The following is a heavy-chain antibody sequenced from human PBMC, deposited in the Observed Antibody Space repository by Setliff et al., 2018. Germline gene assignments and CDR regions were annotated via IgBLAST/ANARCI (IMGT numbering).Heavy chain of an antibody. Sequence: ASVKVSCKPSGYTVTSYYMHWVRQAPGQALEWMGIINPSGGFTSYAQKFQDRVTMTRDTSTSTVYMELSRLRSGETATYYCARELLFGGVIFGYWGQGTLVTVSS. CDR2: INPSGGFT. J-gene: IGHJ4*02. D-gene: IGHD3-3*01. V-gene: IGHV1-46*01. CDR1: GYTVTSYY. CDR3: ARELLFGGVIFGY.